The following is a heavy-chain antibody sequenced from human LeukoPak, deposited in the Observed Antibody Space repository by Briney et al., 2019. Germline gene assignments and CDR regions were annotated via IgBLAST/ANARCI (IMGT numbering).Heavy chain of an antibody. CDR3: ARGVRDEMVTGTLEFDY. CDR2: IYYSGST. CDR1: GGSISSYY. J-gene: IGHJ4*02. Sequence: ESGPTLVNPSETLSLTCTFSGGSISSYYWSWIRQPPGKGLEWIGYIYYSGSTNYNPSLKSRVTISVDTSKNQFSLKLSSVTAADTAVYYCARGVRDEMVTGTLEFDYWGQGTLVTVSS. V-gene: IGHV4-59*01. D-gene: IGHD5-24*01.